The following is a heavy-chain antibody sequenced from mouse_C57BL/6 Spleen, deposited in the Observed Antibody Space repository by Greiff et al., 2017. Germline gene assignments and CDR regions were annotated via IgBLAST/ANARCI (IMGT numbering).Heavy chain of an antibody. Sequence: VQLQESGAELVRPGASVTLSCKASGYTFTDYEMHWVKQTPVHGLEWIGAIDPETGGTAYNQKFKGKAILTADKSSSTAYMELRSLTSEDSAVYYCTSVTTVVASPPYWYFDVWGTGTTVTVSS. V-gene: IGHV1-15*01. CDR1: GYTFTDYE. CDR3: TSVTTVVASPPYWYFDV. D-gene: IGHD1-1*01. CDR2: IDPETGGT. J-gene: IGHJ1*03.